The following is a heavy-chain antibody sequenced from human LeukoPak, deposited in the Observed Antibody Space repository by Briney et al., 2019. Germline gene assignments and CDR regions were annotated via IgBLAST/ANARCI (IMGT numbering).Heavy chain of an antibody. CDR2: ISSSSSSI. J-gene: IGHJ4*02. Sequence: GGSLRLSCAASGFTFSSYSMNWVRQAPGKGLEWVSYISSSSSSIYYADSVMGRFTISRDNAQNSLYLQMNSLRDEDTAVYYCVRDPNTYYYGSGDFVSRGRGTLVTVSS. CDR3: VRDPNTYYYGSGDFVS. D-gene: IGHD3-10*01. V-gene: IGHV3-48*02. CDR1: GFTFSSYS.